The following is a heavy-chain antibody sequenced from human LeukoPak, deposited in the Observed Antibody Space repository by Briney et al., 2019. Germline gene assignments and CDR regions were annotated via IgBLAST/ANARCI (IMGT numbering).Heavy chain of an antibody. J-gene: IGHJ4*02. CDR1: GFTFSSYW. CDR2: IKQDRSEK. V-gene: IGHV3-7*01. CDR3: ARMPGLGEYYYDSSGYF. Sequence: GGSLRLSCAASGFTFSSYWMSWVRQAPGKGLEWVANIKQDRSEKYYVDSVKGRFTISRDNAKNSLYLQMNSLRAEDTAVYYCARMPGLGEYYYDSSGYFWGQGTLVTVSS. D-gene: IGHD3-22*01.